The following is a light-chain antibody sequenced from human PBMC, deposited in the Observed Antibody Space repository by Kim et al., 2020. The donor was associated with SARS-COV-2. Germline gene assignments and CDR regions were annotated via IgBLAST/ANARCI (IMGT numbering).Light chain of an antibody. Sequence: GDRGTTTCRARQGIVSWLAWYHKKPGKAPQLLIYKTSDLENGVPSRFSASGADTEFTLTISSLQPDEISTYYFQQYNTFPRTFGQGTKM. V-gene: IGKV1-5*03. CDR2: KTS. CDR1: QGIVSW. J-gene: IGKJ1*01. CDR3: QQYNTFPRT.